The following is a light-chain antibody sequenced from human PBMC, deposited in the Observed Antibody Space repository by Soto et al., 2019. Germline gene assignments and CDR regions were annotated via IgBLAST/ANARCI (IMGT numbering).Light chain of an antibody. J-gene: IGLJ2*01. V-gene: IGLV1-44*01. CDR3: AVWDDSLNGVI. CDR2: SND. Sequence: QSVLTQPPSASETPGPRVTISCSGSSSNIGSNVVNWYQQLPGTAPKLLIFSNDLRPSGVPDRFSGSKSGTSASLAISGLQSEDEANYYCAVWDDSLNGVIFGGGTKLTVL. CDR1: SSNIGSNV.